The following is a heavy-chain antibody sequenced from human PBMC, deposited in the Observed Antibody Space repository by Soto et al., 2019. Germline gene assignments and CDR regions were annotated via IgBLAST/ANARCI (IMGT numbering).Heavy chain of an antibody. J-gene: IGHJ6*02. V-gene: IGHV1-2*02. CDR1: GYSFTDYY. Sequence: ASVKVSCKASGYSFTDYYMRWVRQAPGQGLEWMGWINPSSGATKYAQNFQGRVTMTRVTSISTAYMVLGSLRSDDTALYYCAKDPNIVVGTGGLDVWGQGTTVTVSS. CDR3: AKDPNIVVGTGGLDV. CDR2: INPSSGAT. D-gene: IGHD2-2*01.